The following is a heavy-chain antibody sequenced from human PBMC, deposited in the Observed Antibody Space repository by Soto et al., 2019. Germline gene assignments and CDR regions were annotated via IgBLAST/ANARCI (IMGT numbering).Heavy chain of an antibody. J-gene: IGHJ4*02. CDR2: TNQDGSEK. V-gene: IGHV3-7*04. D-gene: IGHD1-26*01. CDR3: SGGVGDAI. CDR1: GFSFRSDW. Sequence: EDQLVESGGGLVQPGGSLRLTCAVSGFSFRSDWMNWVRQAPGKGLEWVAHTNQDGSEKYYLDSVKCQFTIFRDNAKNSLYLQMNSLRAEDTAVYYCSGGVGDAIWGQGTLVTVSS.